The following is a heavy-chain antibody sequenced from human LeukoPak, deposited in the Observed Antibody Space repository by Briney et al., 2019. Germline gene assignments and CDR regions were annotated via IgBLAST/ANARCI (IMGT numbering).Heavy chain of an antibody. CDR2: ISGSGSTI. Sequence: GGSLRLSCAASGFTFSSYNMIWVRQAPGKGLEWVSYISGSGSTIYYADSLKGRFTISRDNAKNSLYLQMNSLRDEDTALYYCARAPGNPPNYWGQGTLVTVSS. CDR3: ARAPGNPPNY. J-gene: IGHJ4*02. V-gene: IGHV3-48*02. CDR1: GFTFSSYN.